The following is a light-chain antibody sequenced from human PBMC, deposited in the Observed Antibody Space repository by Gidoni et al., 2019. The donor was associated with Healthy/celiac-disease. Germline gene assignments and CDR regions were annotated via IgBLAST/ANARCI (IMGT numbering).Light chain of an antibody. J-gene: IGKJ4*01. CDR2: GAS. CDR3: QQYNELAPIT. V-gene: IGKV3-15*01. Sequence: EIVMTPSPATLSVSPGERATLSCRASQSVSSNLAWYQQKPGQAPRLLIYGASTRATGIPARFSGSGSGTEFNLTISSLQSEDFAVYYCQQYNELAPITFGGGTKVEIK. CDR1: QSVSSN.